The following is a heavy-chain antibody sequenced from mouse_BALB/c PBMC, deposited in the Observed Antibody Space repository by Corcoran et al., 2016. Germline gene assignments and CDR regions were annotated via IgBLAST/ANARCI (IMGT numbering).Heavy chain of an antibody. Sequence: QIQLVQSGPELKKTGETVKISCKASGYTFTNYGMNWVKQTPGKGLKWMGWINTYTGEPTYADDFKGRFAFSLETSASTAYLQINNLKNEDTATYCCAREPRAMDYWGQGTSVTVSS. CDR1: GYTFTNYG. CDR2: INTYTGEP. V-gene: IGHV9-3-1*01. CDR3: AREPRAMDY. J-gene: IGHJ4*01.